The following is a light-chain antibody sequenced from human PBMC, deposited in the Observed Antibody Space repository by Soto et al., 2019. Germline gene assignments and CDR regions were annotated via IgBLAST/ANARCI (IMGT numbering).Light chain of an antibody. J-gene: IGKJ1*01. CDR2: GAS. V-gene: IGKV3-15*01. CDR3: QEYNNWPRR. Sequence: EVAITLTPTTLSVSPGERATLSCRASQSVSSNLAWYQQKPGQAPRLLIYGASTRATGIPARFSGSGSGTEFTLTISSLQSEDFAVYYCQEYNNWPRRFGQGTKVDI. CDR1: QSVSSN.